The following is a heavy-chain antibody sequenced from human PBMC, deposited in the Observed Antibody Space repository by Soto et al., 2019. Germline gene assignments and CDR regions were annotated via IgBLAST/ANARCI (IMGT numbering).Heavy chain of an antibody. CDR3: ARCYSSSSQGFDY. Sequence: VQLVQSGAEVKKPGSSVKVSCKASGGTFSSYAISWVRQAPGQGLEWMGGIIPIFGTANYAQKLQGRVTITADESTCTAYMELSSLRTEDTAVYYCARCYSSSSQGFDYWGQGTLVTVSS. D-gene: IGHD6-6*01. J-gene: IGHJ4*02. CDR1: GGTFSSYA. V-gene: IGHV1-69*01. CDR2: IIPIFGTA.